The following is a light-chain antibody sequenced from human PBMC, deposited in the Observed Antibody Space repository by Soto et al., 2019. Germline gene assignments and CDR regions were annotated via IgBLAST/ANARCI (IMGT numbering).Light chain of an antibody. CDR1: QNIRYF. CDR3: QQYNGYSSWS. V-gene: IGKV1-5*01. Sequence: DIQMTQSPSTLSASVGERVTITCRASQNIRYFLAWYQQKSGKAPKILIWNASTLESGVPSKFSGSGSGTEYTLTISSLQPDDFATYYCQQYNGYSSWSFGQGTKVEIK. CDR2: NAS. J-gene: IGKJ1*01.